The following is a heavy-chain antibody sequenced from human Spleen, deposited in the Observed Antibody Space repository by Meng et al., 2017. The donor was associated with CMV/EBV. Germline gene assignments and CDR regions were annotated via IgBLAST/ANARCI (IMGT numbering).Heavy chain of an antibody. CDR2: IIPIFGTA. Sequence: SVKVSCKASGGTFSSYAISWVRQAPGQGLEWMGGIIPIFGTANYAQKFQGRVTITTDESTSTAYMELSSLRSEDTAVYYCARDNAAYSSGWPPDYWGQGTLVTVSS. J-gene: IGHJ4*02. D-gene: IGHD6-19*01. CDR1: GGTFSSYA. CDR3: ARDNAAYSSGWPPDY. V-gene: IGHV1-69*05.